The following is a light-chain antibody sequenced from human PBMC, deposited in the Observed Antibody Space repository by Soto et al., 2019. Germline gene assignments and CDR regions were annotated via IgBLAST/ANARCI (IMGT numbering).Light chain of an antibody. V-gene: IGLV2-14*01. CDR1: SSDVGAYNY. Sequence: QSVLTQPASVSGSPGQSIAISCTGTSSDVGAYNYVSWYQQPPGKAPKLMIYDVSNRPSGVSDRFSGSKSGNTASLTISGLQNEDWDDSYSKSYTTTSIYVFRTVTKVTVL. J-gene: IGLJ1*01. CDR2: DVS. CDR3: KSYTTTSIYV.